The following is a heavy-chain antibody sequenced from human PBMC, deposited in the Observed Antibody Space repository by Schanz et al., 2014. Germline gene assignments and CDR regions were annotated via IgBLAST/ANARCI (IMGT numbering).Heavy chain of an antibody. V-gene: IGHV3-30*19. J-gene: IGHJ4*02. CDR3: ARKVVATIGGYYDN. Sequence: QGQLVESGGGVVQPGKSLRLSCATSGFIFRSFGIHWVRQAPGKGLEWVAFVPFDGSQKFYADSMKGRFTVSRDNAENALYLQMNSLRAEDTAVYYCARKVVATIGGYYDNWGQGTLVIVSS. D-gene: IGHD5-12*01. CDR2: VPFDGSQK. CDR1: GFIFRSFG.